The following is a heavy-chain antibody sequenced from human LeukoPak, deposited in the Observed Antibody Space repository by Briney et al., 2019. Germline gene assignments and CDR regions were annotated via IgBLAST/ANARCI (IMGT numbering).Heavy chain of an antibody. CDR1: GYTFSTHG. V-gene: IGHV1-18*01. Sequence: ASVKVSCKASGYTFSTHGISWVRRAPGQGLEWMGWISGYNDKTNYAQKVQGRVTLTIDTSTSTVYMELRSLTSDDTAMYYCARVKYSYGPFDYWGQGTPVTVSS. CDR3: ARVKYSYGPFDY. CDR2: ISGYNDKT. J-gene: IGHJ4*02. D-gene: IGHD5-18*01.